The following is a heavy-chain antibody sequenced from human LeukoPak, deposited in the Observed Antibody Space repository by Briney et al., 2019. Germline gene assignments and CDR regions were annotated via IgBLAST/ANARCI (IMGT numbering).Heavy chain of an antibody. CDR3: ARDLKSPTYNRNWFDP. D-gene: IGHD5-24*01. CDR2: TCYSGST. J-gene: IGHJ5*02. CDR1: GGSISSSNYY. Sequence: SETLSLTCSVSGGSISSSNYYWGWIRQPPGKGLEWIGSTCYSGSTYYNPSLKSRVTISLDTSKNQFSLKLSSVTAADTAVYYCARDLKSPTYNRNWFDPWGQGTLVTVSS. V-gene: IGHV4-39*07.